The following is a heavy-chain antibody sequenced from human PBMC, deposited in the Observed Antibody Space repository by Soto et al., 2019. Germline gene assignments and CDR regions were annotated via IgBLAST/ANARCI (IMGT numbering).Heavy chain of an antibody. Sequence: PSRPLSLTCVISGDSVSSKSAAWNWIRQSPSRGLEWLGRTYYRSKWSTDYAVSMKSRIAINPDTSKNQFSLQLNSVTPEDTAVYYCTRALSGSYDSWGQGTLVTVSS. CDR1: GDSVSSKSAA. D-gene: IGHD1-26*01. J-gene: IGHJ5*01. CDR3: TRALSGSYDS. V-gene: IGHV6-1*01. CDR2: TYYRSKWST.